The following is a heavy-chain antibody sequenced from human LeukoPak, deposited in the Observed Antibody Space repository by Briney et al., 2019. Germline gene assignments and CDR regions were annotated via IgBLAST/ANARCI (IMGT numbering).Heavy chain of an antibody. J-gene: IGHJ6*02. V-gene: IGHV3-23*01. D-gene: IGHD3-22*01. CDR1: GFTFSSYA. CDR3: AKRLYDSSGYSYYYGMGV. CDR2: ISGSGGST. Sequence: GGSLRLSCAASGFTFSSYAMSWVRRAPGKGLERVSAISGSGGSTYYADSVKGRFTISRDNSKNTLYLQMNSLRAEDTAVYYCAKRLYDSSGYSYYYGMGVWGQGTTVTVSS.